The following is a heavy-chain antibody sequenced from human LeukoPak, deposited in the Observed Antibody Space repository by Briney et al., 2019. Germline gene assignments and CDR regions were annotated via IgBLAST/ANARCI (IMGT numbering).Heavy chain of an antibody. CDR1: GYTFTSYG. J-gene: IGHJ6*02. Sequence: VASVKVSCKASGYTFTSYGISWVRQAPGQGLEWMGWISAYNGNTNYAQKLQGRVTMTTDTSTSTAYMELRSLRSDDTAVYYCARVGDFWSGYRKYYYGMDVWGQGTTVTVSS. D-gene: IGHD3-3*01. CDR2: ISAYNGNT. V-gene: IGHV1-18*01. CDR3: ARVGDFWSGYRKYYYGMDV.